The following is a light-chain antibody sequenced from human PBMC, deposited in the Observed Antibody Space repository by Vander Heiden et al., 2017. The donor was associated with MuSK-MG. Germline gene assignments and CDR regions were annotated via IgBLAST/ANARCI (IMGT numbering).Light chain of an antibody. CDR1: SSNVESNT. CDR2: SNN. V-gene: IGLV1-44*01. J-gene: IGLJ3*02. Sequence: QSVLTQPPSASGTPGQRVTISCSGSSSNVESNTVTWYQQLAGAAPKLLIFSNNQRPSGVPNRCSGSKSGTSPSLAISRLQSEDEADYYCAAWNDSLNGWVFGGGTKLTVL. CDR3: AAWNDSLNGWV.